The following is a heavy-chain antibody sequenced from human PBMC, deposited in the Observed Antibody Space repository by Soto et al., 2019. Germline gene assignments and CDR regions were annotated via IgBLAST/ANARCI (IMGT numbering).Heavy chain of an antibody. V-gene: IGHV3-23*01. CDR2: IRGSGGST. Sequence: GGSLRLSCAASGFTFSSYAMSWVRQAPGKGLEWVSDIRGSGGSTYYADSVKGRFTISRDNSKNTLYLQMNSLRAEDTAVYYSAKDNTVSQSYGYWGQGTLVTVSS. D-gene: IGHD4-17*01. CDR3: AKDNTVSQSYGY. J-gene: IGHJ4*02. CDR1: GFTFSSYA.